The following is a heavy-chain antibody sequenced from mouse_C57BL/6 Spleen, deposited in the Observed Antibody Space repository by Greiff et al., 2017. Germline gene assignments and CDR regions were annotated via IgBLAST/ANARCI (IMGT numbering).Heavy chain of an antibody. CDR2: INPNNGGT. V-gene: IGHV1-18*01. CDR1: GYTFTDYN. D-gene: IGHD4-1*01. J-gene: IGHJ3*01. Sequence: EVQGVESGPELVKPGASVKIPCKASGYTFTDYNMDWVKQSHGKSLEWIGDINPNNGGTIYNQKFKGKATLTVDKSSSTAYMELRSLTSEDTAVYYCARRELGPAWFAYWGQGTLVTVSA. CDR3: ARRELGPAWFAY.